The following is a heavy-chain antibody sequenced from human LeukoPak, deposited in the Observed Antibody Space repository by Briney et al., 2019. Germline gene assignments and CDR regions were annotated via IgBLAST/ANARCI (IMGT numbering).Heavy chain of an antibody. Sequence: PRRSRTLSCAASGFTFSSYAMHWVRQAPGKGLEWVAVISYDGRNENYADSVKGRFTISRDNPKNTLYLQMNSLSTEDTAVYYCARGGDYGSGSFRWRHFDSWGQGTLVTVSS. CDR1: GFTFSSYA. D-gene: IGHD3-10*01. CDR2: ISYDGRNE. J-gene: IGHJ4*02. V-gene: IGHV3-30*04. CDR3: ARGGDYGSGSFRWRHFDS.